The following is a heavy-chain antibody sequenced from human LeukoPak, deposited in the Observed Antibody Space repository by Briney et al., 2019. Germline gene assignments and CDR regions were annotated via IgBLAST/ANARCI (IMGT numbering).Heavy chain of an antibody. CDR3: ARDSSGYFSNVGH. Sequence: HPGGSLRLSCAASGFTFRTYEMNWVRQAPGKGLEWISYISGSYSTIYYADSVKGRFTISRDNAKNSLYLQMNSLRAEDTAVYYCARDSSGYFSNVGHWGQGTLVTVSS. CDR2: ISGSYSTI. J-gene: IGHJ4*02. V-gene: IGHV3-48*03. D-gene: IGHD6-19*01. CDR1: GFTFRTYE.